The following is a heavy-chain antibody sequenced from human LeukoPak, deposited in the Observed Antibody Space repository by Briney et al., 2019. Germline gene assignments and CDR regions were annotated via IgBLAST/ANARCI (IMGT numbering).Heavy chain of an antibody. D-gene: IGHD2-15*01. J-gene: IGHJ6*03. Sequence: SETLSLTCAVYGGSFSGYYWSWIRQPPGKGLEWIGEINHSGSTNYNPSLKSRVTISVDTSKNQFSLKLSSVTAADTAVYYCARGRVGSLLRHYYYMDVWGKGTTVTVSS. V-gene: IGHV4-34*01. CDR2: INHSGST. CDR1: GGSFSGYY. CDR3: ARGRVGSLLRHYYYMDV.